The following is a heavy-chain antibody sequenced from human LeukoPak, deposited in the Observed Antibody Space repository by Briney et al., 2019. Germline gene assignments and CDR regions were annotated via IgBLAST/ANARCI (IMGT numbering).Heavy chain of an antibody. CDR3: ARLYYDFWSGYFYFDY. CDR2: ISDSGGST. J-gene: IGHJ4*02. Sequence: GGTLILSCAASGFTFNTYGMSWVRQAPGKGLEWVSAISDSGGSTYYADSVKGRFTISRDNAKNSLYLQMNSLRAEDTAVYYCARLYYDFWSGYFYFDYWGQGTLVTVSS. D-gene: IGHD3-3*01. CDR1: GFTFNTYG. V-gene: IGHV3-23*01.